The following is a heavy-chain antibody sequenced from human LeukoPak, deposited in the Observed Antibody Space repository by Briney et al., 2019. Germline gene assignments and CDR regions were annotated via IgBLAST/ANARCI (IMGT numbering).Heavy chain of an antibody. D-gene: IGHD4-17*01. J-gene: IGHJ4*02. V-gene: IGHV3-74*01. CDR3: ATDLG. Sequence: PGGSLRLSCAASGFTFTSYWMHWVRHPPGEGLMWVSRVDHAGSGTAYADSVTGRFTISRDNAKNTVYLQMNSLRAEDTAVYYCATDLGWGQGTLVTVSS. CDR2: VDHAGSGT. CDR1: GFTFTSYW.